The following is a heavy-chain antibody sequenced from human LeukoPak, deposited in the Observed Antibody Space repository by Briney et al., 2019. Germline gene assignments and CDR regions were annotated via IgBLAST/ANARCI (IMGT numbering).Heavy chain of an antibody. CDR2: IYYSGST. V-gene: IGHV4-59*01. CDR1: GGSLSSFY. J-gene: IGHJ4*02. Sequence: KPSETLSLPRTVSGGSLSSFYWSWLRPPPGEGLGGVGYIYYSGSTNYNPSLKSRVTISVDTSKNQFSPKLSSVTAADTAVYYCARAGYCSSTSCYAGYFDYWGQGTLVTVSS. D-gene: IGHD2-2*01. CDR3: ARAGYCSSTSCYAGYFDY.